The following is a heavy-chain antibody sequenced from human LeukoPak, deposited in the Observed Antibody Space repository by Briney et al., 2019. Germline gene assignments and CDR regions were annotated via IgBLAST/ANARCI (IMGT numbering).Heavy chain of an antibody. J-gene: IGHJ3*02. CDR3: ARESSYGDYRGAFDI. Sequence: ASVKVSCKASGYTFTSYGISWVRQAPGQGLEWMGWISAYNGNTNYAQKLQGRVTMTTDTSTSTAYMELRSLRSDDTAVYYCARESSYGDYRGAFDIWGQGTMVTVSS. D-gene: IGHD4-17*01. V-gene: IGHV1-18*01. CDR1: GYTFTSYG. CDR2: ISAYNGNT.